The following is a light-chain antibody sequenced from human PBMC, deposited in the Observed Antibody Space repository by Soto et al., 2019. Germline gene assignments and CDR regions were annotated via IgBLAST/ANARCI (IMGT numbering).Light chain of an antibody. CDR3: ATWDDSLNGYV. V-gene: IGLV1-44*01. CDR1: SSNIGSNV. CDR2: SNN. Sequence: QSVLTQPPSASGTPGQRVTISCSGSSSNIGSNVVNRFQQLPGTAPKLRIYSNNQRPSGVPDRFSGSKSCTSASLAISGLQSEDEADYYCATWDDSLNGYVFGTGTKVTVL. J-gene: IGLJ1*01.